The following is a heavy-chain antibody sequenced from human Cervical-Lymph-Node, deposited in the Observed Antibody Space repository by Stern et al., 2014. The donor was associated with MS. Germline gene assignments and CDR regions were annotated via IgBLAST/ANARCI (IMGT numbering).Heavy chain of an antibody. D-gene: IGHD2-2*01. Sequence: EVQLVESGGGLVQPGGSLRLSCAASGFAFSRYWMHWVRQAPGKGLVWVSRIHGDGTSTTYADSVKGRMTISKDNAKNMLYLQMDSLSAEDTAVYFCARASAPYGMDVWGPGTTVTVSS. J-gene: IGHJ6*02. CDR3: ARASAPYGMDV. CDR2: IHGDGTST. V-gene: IGHV3-74*03. CDR1: GFAFSRYW.